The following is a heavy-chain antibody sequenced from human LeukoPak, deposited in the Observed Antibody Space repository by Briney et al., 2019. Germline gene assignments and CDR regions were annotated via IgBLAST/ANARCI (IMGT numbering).Heavy chain of an antibody. V-gene: IGHV1-18*01. CDR2: ISAYNGNT. Sequence: GASLKVSCKASGYTFSSYGISWVRQAPGQGLEWMGWISAYNGNTNFAQEFQGRVTMTTGTSTSTASMELRSLRSDDTAVYYCARDQGIYNHRIIDPWGQGTLVTVSS. CDR1: GYTFSSYG. CDR3: ARDQGIYNHRIIDP. D-gene: IGHD5-12*01. J-gene: IGHJ5*02.